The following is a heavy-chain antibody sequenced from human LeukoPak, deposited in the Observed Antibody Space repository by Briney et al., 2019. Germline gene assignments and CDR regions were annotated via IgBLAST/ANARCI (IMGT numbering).Heavy chain of an antibody. V-gene: IGHV3-48*01. J-gene: IGHJ4*02. CDR1: GFTLSGHS. Sequence: GGSLRLSCAASGFTLSGHSLNWIRQAPGKGLEWVSYIGGGNTIRHYADSVKGRFTISRDNADNSLYLEMNSLRAEDTAVYYCARKMAVTTTFDYWGQGTLVTVSS. D-gene: IGHD4-11*01. CDR2: IGGGNTIR. CDR3: ARKMAVTTTFDY.